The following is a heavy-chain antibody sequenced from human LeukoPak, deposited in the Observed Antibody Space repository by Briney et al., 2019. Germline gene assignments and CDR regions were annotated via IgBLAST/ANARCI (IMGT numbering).Heavy chain of an antibody. J-gene: IGHJ4*02. CDR2: ISYDGSNK. V-gene: IGHV3-30*18. Sequence: GGSLRLSCAASGFTFSSYGMHWVRQAPGKGLEWVAVISYDGSNKYYADSVKGRFTISRDNSKNTLYLQMNSLRAEDTAVYYCAKSDRKAVGLFDYWGQGTLVTVSS. CDR3: AKSDRKAVGLFDY. D-gene: IGHD3/OR15-3a*01. CDR1: GFTFSSYG.